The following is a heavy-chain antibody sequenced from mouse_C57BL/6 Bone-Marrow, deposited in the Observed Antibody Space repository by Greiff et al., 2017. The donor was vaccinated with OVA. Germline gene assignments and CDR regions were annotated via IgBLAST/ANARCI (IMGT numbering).Heavy chain of an antibody. CDR1: GFPITSGYY. Sequence: VQLKESGPGLVQPSQSLFLTCSITGFPITSGYYWIWIRQSPGKPLEWMGYITHSGETFYNPSLQSPISITSETSMNQFFLQLNSVTAEDTSVYYGAGDRAGTWGFAYWGQGTLVTVSA. J-gene: IGHJ3*01. V-gene: IGHV12-3*01. CDR2: ITHSGET. CDR3: AGDRAGTWGFAY. D-gene: IGHD4-1*01.